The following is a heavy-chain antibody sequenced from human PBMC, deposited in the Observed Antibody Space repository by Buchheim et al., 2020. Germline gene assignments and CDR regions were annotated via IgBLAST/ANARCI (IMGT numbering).Heavy chain of an antibody. D-gene: IGHD2-8*01. J-gene: IGHJ4*02. CDR2: IAPDDSYT. Sequence: EVQLVQSGAEVKKPGESLRISCKGFGYTFTSHWISWVRQMPGKGLEWMGRIAPDDSYTNYSPSFQGHVTIPADKSISTAYLHWRSLKASDTAMYYCARQDCSSGVCYFFDHWGQGTL. V-gene: IGHV5-10-1*03. CDR3: ARQDCSSGVCYFFDH. CDR1: GYTFTSHW.